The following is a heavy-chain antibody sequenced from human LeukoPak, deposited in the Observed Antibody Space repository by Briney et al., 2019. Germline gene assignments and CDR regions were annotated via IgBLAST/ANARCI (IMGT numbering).Heavy chain of an antibody. J-gene: IGHJ4*02. CDR2: ISRSARTT. CDR1: EFTFSSFE. CDR3: ARESLIAAAVDY. D-gene: IGHD6-13*01. Sequence: QPGGSLRLSCAASEFTFSSFEMNWVRQAPGKGLEWISYISRSARTTYHADSVKGRFTISRDNAKNSLYLQMHSLRAEDTAIYYCARESLIAAAVDYWGQGTLVTVSS. V-gene: IGHV3-48*03.